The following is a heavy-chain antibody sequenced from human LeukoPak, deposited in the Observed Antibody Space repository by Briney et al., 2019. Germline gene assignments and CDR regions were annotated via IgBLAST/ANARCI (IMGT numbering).Heavy chain of an antibody. J-gene: IGHJ5*02. D-gene: IGHD3-3*01. CDR2: IKSKTDGGTT. Sequence: PGGSLRLSCAASGFTFSNAWMSWVRQAPGKGLEWVGRIKSKTDGGTTDYAAPVKGRFTISRDDSKNTLYLQMNSLKTEDTAVYYCTTLLGWSSSFDPWGQGTLVTVSS. CDR1: GFTFSNAW. CDR3: TTLLGWSSSFDP. V-gene: IGHV3-15*01.